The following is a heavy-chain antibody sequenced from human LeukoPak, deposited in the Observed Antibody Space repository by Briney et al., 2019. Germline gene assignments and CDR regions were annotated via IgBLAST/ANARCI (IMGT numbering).Heavy chain of an antibody. CDR1: GGTFSSYA. Sequence: SVKVSCKASGGTFSSYAISWVRQAPGHGLEWMGGIIPIFGTANYAQKFQGRVTITADESTSTAYMELSSLRSEDSAVYYCARDLDRAYYGSGGHWFDPWGQGTLVTVSS. J-gene: IGHJ5*02. V-gene: IGHV1-69*01. CDR2: IIPIFGTA. CDR3: ARDLDRAYYGSGGHWFDP. D-gene: IGHD3-10*01.